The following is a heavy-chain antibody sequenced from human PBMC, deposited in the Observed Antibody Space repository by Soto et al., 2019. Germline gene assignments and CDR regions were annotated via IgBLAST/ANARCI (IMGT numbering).Heavy chain of an antibody. CDR1: GFTFSSYG. Sequence: PGGSLRLSCAASGFTFSSYGMHWVRQAPGKGLEWVAVIWYDGSNKYYADSVKGRFTISRDNSKNTLYLQMNSLRAEDTAAYYCARGHSSGWWDYYYYYGMDVWGQGTTVTVSS. V-gene: IGHV3-33*01. CDR3: ARGHSSGWWDYYYYYGMDV. J-gene: IGHJ6*02. D-gene: IGHD6-19*01. CDR2: IWYDGSNK.